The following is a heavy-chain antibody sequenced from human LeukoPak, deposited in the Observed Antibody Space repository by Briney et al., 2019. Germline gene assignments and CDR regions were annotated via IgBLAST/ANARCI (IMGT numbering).Heavy chain of an antibody. J-gene: IGHJ4*02. V-gene: IGHV3-7*03. CDR1: GFTFSSYW. CDR2: IKQDGSEK. Sequence: GGSLRLSCAASGFTFSSYWMSWVRQAPGKGLEWVANIKQDGSEKYYVDSVKGRFTISRDNAKNSLYLQMNSLRAEDTAVYYCARAVGGNSYYFDYWGQGTLVTVSS. CDR3: ARAVGGNSYYFDY. D-gene: IGHD4-23*01.